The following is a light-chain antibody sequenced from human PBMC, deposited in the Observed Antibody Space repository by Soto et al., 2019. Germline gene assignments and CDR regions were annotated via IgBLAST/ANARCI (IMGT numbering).Light chain of an antibody. CDR1: QSISSW. V-gene: IGKV1-5*03. CDR2: KAS. J-gene: IGKJ3*01. Sequence: DIQMTQPPSTLSASVGDRVTITCRASQSISSWLAWYQQKPGKAPKLLIYKASSLESGVPSRFSGSGSGTEFTLPISSLQPDDFATYYCQQYNSYSGFTFGPGTKVDIK. CDR3: QQYNSYSGFT.